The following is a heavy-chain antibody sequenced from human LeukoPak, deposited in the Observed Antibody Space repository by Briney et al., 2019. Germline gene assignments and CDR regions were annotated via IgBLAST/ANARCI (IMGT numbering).Heavy chain of an antibody. CDR3: ARHRRLYYDFWSGHYYFDY. J-gene: IGHJ4*02. D-gene: IGHD3-3*01. Sequence: PSETLSLTCTVSGGSISSYYWSWIRQPPGKGLEWIGEINHSGSTNYNPSLKSRVTISVDTSKNQFSLKLSSVTAADTAVYYCARHRRLYYDFWSGHYYFDYWGQGTLVTVSS. V-gene: IGHV4-34*01. CDR2: INHSGST. CDR1: GGSISSYY.